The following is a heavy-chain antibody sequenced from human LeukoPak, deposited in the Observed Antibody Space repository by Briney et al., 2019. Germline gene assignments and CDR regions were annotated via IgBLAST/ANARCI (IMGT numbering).Heavy chain of an antibody. Sequence: GGSLRLSCAVSGFTFSSYAMSWVRQAPGKGLEGVSGISGSGYTSYAASVKGRFTISRDNSMNTLYLQMDSLRAEDTAVYYRAKDRLTATPYYFDYWGQGTLVTVSS. CDR2: ISGSGYT. J-gene: IGHJ4*02. CDR1: GFTFSSYA. V-gene: IGHV3-23*01. CDR3: AKDRLTATPYYFDY. D-gene: IGHD1-20*01.